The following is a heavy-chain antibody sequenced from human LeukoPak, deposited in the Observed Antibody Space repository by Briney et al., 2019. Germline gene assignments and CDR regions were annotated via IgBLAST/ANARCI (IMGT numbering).Heavy chain of an antibody. CDR1: VYTFTVYY. CDR2: INPNSGGT. Sequence: ASVDVSCKSSVYTFTVYYMHWVRQAPGQGLEWMGWINPNSGGTNYAQKFQGRVTMTRDTSISTAYMELSRLRSDDTAVYYCAYYDSSGYPSPWGQGTLVTVSS. J-gene: IGHJ5*02. V-gene: IGHV1-2*02. D-gene: IGHD3-22*01. CDR3: AYYDSSGYPSP.